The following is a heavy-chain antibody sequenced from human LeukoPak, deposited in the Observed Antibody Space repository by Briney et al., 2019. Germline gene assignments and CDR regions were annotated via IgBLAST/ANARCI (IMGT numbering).Heavy chain of an antibody. D-gene: IGHD3-22*01. CDR1: GGSISSYY. J-gene: IGHJ4*02. V-gene: IGHV4-4*07. CDR3: ARDGDMIGLDY. CDR2: IYTSGST. Sequence: SETLSLICTVSGGSISSYYWSWIRQPAGKGLEWIGRIYTSGSTNYNPSLKSRVTMSVDTSKDQFSLKLSSVTAADTAVYYCARDGDMIGLDYWGQGTLVTVSS.